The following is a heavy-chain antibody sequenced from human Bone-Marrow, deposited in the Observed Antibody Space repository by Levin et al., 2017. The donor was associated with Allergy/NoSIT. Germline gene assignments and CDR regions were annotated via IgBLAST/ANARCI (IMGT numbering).Heavy chain of an antibody. D-gene: IGHD6-13*01. Sequence: GGSLRLSCAASGFTFSSYWMSWVRQAPGKGLEWVANIKQDGSEKYYVDSVKGRFTISRDNAKNSLYLQMNSLRAEDTAVYYCARTPPHSSSWFDYWGQGTLVTVSS. J-gene: IGHJ4*02. CDR2: IKQDGSEK. CDR3: ARTPPHSSSWFDY. CDR1: GFTFSSYW. V-gene: IGHV3-7*01.